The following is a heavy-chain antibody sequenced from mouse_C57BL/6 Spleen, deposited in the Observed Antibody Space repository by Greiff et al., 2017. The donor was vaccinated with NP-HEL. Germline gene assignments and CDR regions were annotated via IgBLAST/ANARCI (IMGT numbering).Heavy chain of an antibody. J-gene: IGHJ2*01. CDR1: GFTFSDYY. Sequence: EVKLVESEGGLVQPGSSMKLSCTASGFTFSDYYMAWVRQVPEKGLEWVANINHDGSSTYYLDSLKSRFILSRDNAKSIPYLQMSSLKSEDTATYYCARFYVYDDDGFFDYGGQGTTLTVSS. V-gene: IGHV5-16*01. CDR2: INHDGSST. CDR3: ARFYVYDDDGFFDY. D-gene: IGHD2-2*01.